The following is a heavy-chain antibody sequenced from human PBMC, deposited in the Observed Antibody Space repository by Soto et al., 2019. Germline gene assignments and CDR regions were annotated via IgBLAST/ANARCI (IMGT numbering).Heavy chain of an antibody. CDR3: ARDLIAARRSYYYYYMDV. Sequence: CGSKRLCSTASEFTISSNYMRWVRQAPGKGLEWVSVIYSGGSTYYADSVKGRFTISRDNSKNTLYLQMNSLRAEDTAVYYCARDLIAARRSYYYYYMDVWGKGTTVTVSS. V-gene: IGHV3-66*01. CDR1: EFTISSNY. D-gene: IGHD6-6*01. CDR2: IYSGGST. J-gene: IGHJ6*03.